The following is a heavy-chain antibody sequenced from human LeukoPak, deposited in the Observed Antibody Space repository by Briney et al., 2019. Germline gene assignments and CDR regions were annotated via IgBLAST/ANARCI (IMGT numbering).Heavy chain of an antibody. CDR1: GFTFTSFW. V-gene: IGHV3-7*04. Sequence: SGGSLRLSCAASGFTFTSFWMSWVRQAPGKGLEWVANIKEDGSEKHYVDSVKGRFTISRDNAENSLYLQVNSLRAEDTAVYYCARDLHMGYRDGYNWLGIFDYWGQGTLVTGSS. CDR2: IKEDGSEK. D-gene: IGHD5-24*01. J-gene: IGHJ4*02. CDR3: ARDLHMGYRDGYNWLGIFDY.